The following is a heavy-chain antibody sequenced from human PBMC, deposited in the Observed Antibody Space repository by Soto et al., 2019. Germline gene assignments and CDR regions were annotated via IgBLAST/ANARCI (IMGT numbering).Heavy chain of an antibody. J-gene: IGHJ6*02. V-gene: IGHV4-59*01. D-gene: IGHD6-19*01. Sequence: PSETLSLTCTVSGGSISSYYWSWIRQPPGKGLEWIGYIYYSGSTNYNPSLKSRVTISVDTSKNQFSLKLSSVTAADTAVYYCARECGYSSGWYISPRGYYYGMDVWGQGTTVTVSS. CDR2: IYYSGST. CDR1: GGSISSYY. CDR3: ARECGYSSGWYISPRGYYYGMDV.